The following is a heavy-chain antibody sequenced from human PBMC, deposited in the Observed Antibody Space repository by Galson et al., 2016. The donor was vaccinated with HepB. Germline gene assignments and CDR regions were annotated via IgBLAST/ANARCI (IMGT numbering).Heavy chain of an antibody. Sequence: SLRLSCAASGFTFSSYGMHWVRQAPGKGLEWVACIWYDGRNKYYANSVKGRFPISRDNSKNTLYLQMNSLRAEDTAVYYCAKDGRIYCSSASCHDHFHYWGQGTLVTVSS. CDR1: GFTFSSYG. V-gene: IGHV3-30*02. J-gene: IGHJ4*02. D-gene: IGHD2-2*01. CDR2: IWYDGRNK. CDR3: AKDGRIYCSSASCHDHFHY.